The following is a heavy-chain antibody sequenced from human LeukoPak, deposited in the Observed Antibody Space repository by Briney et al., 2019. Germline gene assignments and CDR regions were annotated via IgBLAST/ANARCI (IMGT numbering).Heavy chain of an antibody. V-gene: IGHV1-18*01. D-gene: IGHD4-11*01. CDR1: GYSFTSYG. CDR3: ARDLNSNYVMNY. J-gene: IGHJ4*02. Sequence: GASVKVSCKVSGYSFTSYGVSWVRQAPGQGLEWMGWIRAFNGDTNYAQKFQGRVTITADESTSTAYMELSSLRSEDTAVYYCARDLNSNYVMNYWGQGTLVTVSS. CDR2: IRAFNGDT.